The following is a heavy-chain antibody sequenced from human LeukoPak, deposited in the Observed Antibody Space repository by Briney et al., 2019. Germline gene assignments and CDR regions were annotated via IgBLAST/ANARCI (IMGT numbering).Heavy chain of an antibody. CDR2: ISYDGSNK. V-gene: IGHV3-30*03. J-gene: IGHJ5*02. CDR3: QILSS. CDR1: GFTFSSYG. D-gene: IGHD3-9*01. Sequence: GGSLRLSCAASGFTFSSYGMRWVRQAPGKGLEWVAVISYDGSNKYYADSVKGRFTISRDNSKNTLYLQMNSLRAEDTAVYYCQILSSWGQGTLVTVSS.